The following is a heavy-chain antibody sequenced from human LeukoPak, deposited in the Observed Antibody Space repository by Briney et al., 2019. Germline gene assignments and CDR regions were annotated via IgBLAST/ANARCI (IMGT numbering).Heavy chain of an antibody. V-gene: IGHV4-34*01. D-gene: IGHD6-13*01. CDR1: GGSFSGYY. Sequence: SETLSLTCAVYGGSFSGYYWSWIRQPPGKGLEWIGEINHSGSTNYNPSLKSRVSISVDSSENQFSLKVSSVTAADTAVYYCARGSDTAAGLYWGQGTQVTVSS. CDR3: ARGSDTAAGLY. J-gene: IGHJ4*02. CDR2: INHSGST.